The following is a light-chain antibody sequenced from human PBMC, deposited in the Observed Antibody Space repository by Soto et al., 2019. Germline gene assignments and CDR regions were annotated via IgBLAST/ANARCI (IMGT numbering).Light chain of an antibody. CDR2: RNN. V-gene: IGLV1-47*01. J-gene: IGLJ2*01. Sequence: HSVLTQPPSASGTPGQRVTISCSGSSSNIGSNYVYWYQQLPGTAPELLIYRNNQRPSGVPDRFSGSKSGTSASLAISGLRSEDEADYYCAAWDDSLSGVVFGGGTKLTVL. CDR1: SSNIGSNY. CDR3: AAWDDSLSGVV.